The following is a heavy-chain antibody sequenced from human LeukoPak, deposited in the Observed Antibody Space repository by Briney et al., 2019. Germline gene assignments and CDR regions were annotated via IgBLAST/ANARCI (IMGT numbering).Heavy chain of an antibody. CDR3: ARHQYSSSWYDY. CDR1: GGSISSYY. Sequence: SETLSLTCTVSGGSISSYYWSWIWQPPGKGLEWIGYIYTSGSTNYNPSLKSRVTISVDTSKNQFSLKLSSVTAADTAVYYCARHQYSSSWYDYWGQGTLVTVSS. J-gene: IGHJ4*02. D-gene: IGHD6-13*01. V-gene: IGHV4-4*09. CDR2: IYTSGST.